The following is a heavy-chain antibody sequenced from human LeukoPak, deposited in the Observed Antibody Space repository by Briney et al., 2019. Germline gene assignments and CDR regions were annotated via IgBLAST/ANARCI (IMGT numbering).Heavy chain of an antibody. Sequence: ASVKVSCKASGYTFTGHYMHWVRQAPGQGLEWMGWINPNSGGTNYAQKFQGRVTMTRDTSISTAYMELSRLRSEDTAVYYCASSDRNRDAFDIWGQGTMVTVSS. V-gene: IGHV1-2*02. CDR3: ASSDRNRDAFDI. D-gene: IGHD1-14*01. CDR1: GYTFTGHY. CDR2: INPNSGGT. J-gene: IGHJ3*02.